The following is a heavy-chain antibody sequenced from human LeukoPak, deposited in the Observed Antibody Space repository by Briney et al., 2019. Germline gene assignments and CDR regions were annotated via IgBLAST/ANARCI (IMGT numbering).Heavy chain of an antibody. D-gene: IGHD6-19*01. V-gene: IGHV3-9*01. CDR2: ISWNSGYI. CDR3: AKVRGTYSSGYFFDY. Sequence: GGSLRLSCAASGFTFDNYAMHWVRQAPGKGLEWLSIISWNSGYIGYADSVKGRFTISRDNAKKSLDLQMNNLRAEDTAFYYCAKVRGTYSSGYFFDYWGQGTLVTVSS. J-gene: IGHJ4*02. CDR1: GFTFDNYA.